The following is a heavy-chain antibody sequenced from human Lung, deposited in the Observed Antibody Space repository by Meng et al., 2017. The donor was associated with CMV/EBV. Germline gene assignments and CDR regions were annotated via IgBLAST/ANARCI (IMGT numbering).Heavy chain of an antibody. CDR3: ASFPPPGKQWLVTDY. Sequence: HVPLQESGPGLGKPSGPLSLTCAVSGGSISSSHWWSWVRQPPGKGLEWIGEIYHSGSTNYNPSLKSRVTISVDKSKNQFSLKLSSVTAADTAVYYCASFPPPGKQWLVTDYWGQGTLVTVSS. CDR2: IYHSGST. V-gene: IGHV4-4*02. CDR1: GGSISSSHW. J-gene: IGHJ4*02. D-gene: IGHD6-19*01.